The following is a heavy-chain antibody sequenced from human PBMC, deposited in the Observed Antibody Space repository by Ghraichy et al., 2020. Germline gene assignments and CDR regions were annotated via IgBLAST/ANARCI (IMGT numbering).Heavy chain of an antibody. D-gene: IGHD3-22*01. CDR3: AKVLDSSGEDW. CDR1: GFTFSSYD. V-gene: IGHV3-30*18. CDR2: ISYDGRNK. J-gene: IGHJ4*02. Sequence: GGSLRLSCAASGFTFSSYDMHWVRQAPGKGLEWVAVISYDGRNKYYSDSMKGRFTISRDTSKNTLYLQINSLRAEDTALYYCAKVLDSSGEDWWGQGTLVPVSS.